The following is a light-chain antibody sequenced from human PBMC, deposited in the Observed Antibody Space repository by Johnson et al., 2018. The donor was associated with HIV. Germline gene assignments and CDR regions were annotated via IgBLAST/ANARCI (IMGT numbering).Light chain of an antibody. V-gene: IGLV1-51*01. CDR3: GTWDSSLSAFYV. J-gene: IGLJ1*01. CDR2: DNN. CDR1: NTNIGNDF. Sequence: QSVLTQPPSVSAAPGQKVTVSCSGSNTNIGNDFVSWYQQLPGKAPRLLIYDNNKRPSGIPDRFSGSTSGTSATLGITGLQPGDEADYYCGTWDSSLSAFYVFGTGTKVTVL.